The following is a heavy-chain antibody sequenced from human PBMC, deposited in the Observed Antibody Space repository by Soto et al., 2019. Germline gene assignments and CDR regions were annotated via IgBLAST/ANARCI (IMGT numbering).Heavy chain of an antibody. V-gene: IGHV4-59*01. CDR2: MYFSGRT. CDR1: GDSISGSS. CDR3: ARGSGWYFH. J-gene: IGHJ4*02. Sequence: QVQLQESGPGLVKPSETLSLTCTVSGDSISGSSWSCFRQPPGKGLEWIAYMYFSGRTNYNPSLKSRVTISVEKSKNQVSMNMSSVTAADKAVYYCARGSGWYFHWGQGTLFTVSS. D-gene: IGHD6-19*01.